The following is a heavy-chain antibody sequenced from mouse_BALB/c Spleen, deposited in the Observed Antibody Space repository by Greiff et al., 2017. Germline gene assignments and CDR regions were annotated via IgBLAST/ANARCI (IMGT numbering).Heavy chain of an antibody. Sequence: EVQLVESGGGLVQPGGSRKLSCAASGFTFSSFGMHWVRQAPEKGLEWVAYISSGSSTIYYADTVKGRFTISRDNPKNTLFLQMTSLRSEDTAMYYCARETIHYYGYGYFDVWGAGTTVTVSS. V-gene: IGHV5-17*02. CDR2: ISSGSSTI. CDR1: GFTFSSFG. CDR3: ARETIHYYGYGYFDV. D-gene: IGHD1-2*01. J-gene: IGHJ1*01.